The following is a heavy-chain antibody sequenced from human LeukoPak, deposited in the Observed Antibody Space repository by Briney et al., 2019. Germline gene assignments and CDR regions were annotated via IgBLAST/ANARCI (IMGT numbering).Heavy chain of an antibody. CDR1: GFTFSSYA. V-gene: IGHV3-23*01. CDR3: AKDNTIFGVVYYFDY. Sequence: GGSLRLSCAASGFTFSSYAMSWVRQAPGKGLEWVSAISGSGGSTYYADSVKGRFTISRDNSKNTLYLQMNSLRAEDTAVYYCAKDNTIFGVVYYFDYWGQGTLVTVSS. J-gene: IGHJ4*02. D-gene: IGHD3-3*01. CDR2: ISGSGGST.